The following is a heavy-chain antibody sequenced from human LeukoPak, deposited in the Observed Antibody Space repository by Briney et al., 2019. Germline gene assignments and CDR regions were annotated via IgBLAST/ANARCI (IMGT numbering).Heavy chain of an antibody. Sequence: GGSLRLSCAASGFTFSSYAMSWVRQAPGKGLEWVSGISGSGDNTYYADSVKGRFTISRENAKNSLYLQMNSLRAEDTAVYYCARDGALDYWGQGTLVTASS. D-gene: IGHD1-26*01. CDR1: GFTFSSYA. CDR2: ISGSGDNT. V-gene: IGHV3-23*01. J-gene: IGHJ4*02. CDR3: ARDGALDY.